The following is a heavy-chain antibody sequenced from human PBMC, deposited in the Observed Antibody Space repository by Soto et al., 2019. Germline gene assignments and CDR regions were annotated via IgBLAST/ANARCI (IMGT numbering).Heavy chain of an antibody. CDR1: GYTFTSYY. CDR3: ARGVEDSGYETAPYYYYYYMDV. D-gene: IGHD5-12*01. V-gene: IGHV1-46*01. J-gene: IGHJ6*03. CDR2: INPSGGST. Sequence: ASVKVSCKASGYTFTSYYMHWVRQAPGQGLEWMGIINPSGGSTSYAQKFQGRVTMTRDTSTSTVYMELSSLRSEDTAVYYCARGVEDSGYETAPYYYYYYMDVWGKGTTVTVSS.